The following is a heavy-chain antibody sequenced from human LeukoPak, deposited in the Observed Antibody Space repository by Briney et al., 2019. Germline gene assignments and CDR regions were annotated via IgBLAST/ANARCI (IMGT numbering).Heavy chain of an antibody. CDR2: INHSGST. J-gene: IGHJ4*02. CDR3: ATSFWSGYQFDY. V-gene: IGHV4-34*01. Sequence: SETLSLTCAVYGGSFSGYYWSWIRQPPGKGLEWIGEINHSGSTNYNPSLKSRVTISVDTSKNQFSLKLSSVTAADTAVYYCATSFWSGYQFDYWGQGTLVTVSS. CDR1: GGSFSGYY. D-gene: IGHD3-3*01.